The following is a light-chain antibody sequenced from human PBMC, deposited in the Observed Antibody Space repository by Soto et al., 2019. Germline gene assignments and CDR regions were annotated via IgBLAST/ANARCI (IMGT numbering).Light chain of an antibody. V-gene: IGLV2-14*01. CDR2: DVS. J-gene: IGLJ1*01. CDR3: CSYTTSNTRQIV. Sequence: QSALTQPASVSGSPGQSITISCTGTSSDVGGYNYVSWYQQQPGKAPKFMNYDVSNRPSGVSNRFSGSKSDNTASLTISVFQAEDEADYYCCSYTTSNTRQIVFGTGTKVTVL. CDR1: SSDVGGYNY.